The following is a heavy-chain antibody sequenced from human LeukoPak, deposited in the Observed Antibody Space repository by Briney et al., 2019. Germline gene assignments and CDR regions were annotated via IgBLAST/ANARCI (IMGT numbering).Heavy chain of an antibody. D-gene: IGHD1/OR15-1a*01. Sequence: GGSLRLSCVVSGFTFSSYSLHWVRQAPGKGLEWVALLSYDGNNKYYGDSVKGRFTISRDNSENTLYLQMNSLSAEDTAIYYCARTDRTNNGPREWGQGTLVTVSS. CDR3: ARTDRTNNGPRE. CDR2: LSYDGNNK. V-gene: IGHV3-30*04. CDR1: GFTFSSYS. J-gene: IGHJ4*02.